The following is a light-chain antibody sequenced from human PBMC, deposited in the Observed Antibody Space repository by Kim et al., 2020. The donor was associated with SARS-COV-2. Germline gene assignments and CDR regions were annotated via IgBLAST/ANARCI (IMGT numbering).Light chain of an antibody. CDR3: QQYITFPWT. J-gene: IGKJ1*01. Sequence: SASVGDRVTVTCRASQSISIWLAWYQQKSGKAPKLLIYKASTLDSGVPSRFSGSGSGTEFTLTISSLQPEDFATYYCQQYITFPWTFGQGTKVDIK. V-gene: IGKV1-5*03. CDR2: KAS. CDR1: QSISIW.